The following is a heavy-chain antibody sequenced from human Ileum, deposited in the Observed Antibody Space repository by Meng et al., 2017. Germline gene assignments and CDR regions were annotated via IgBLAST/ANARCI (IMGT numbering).Heavy chain of an antibody. D-gene: IGHD4-17*01. CDR1: GISVSRYY. CDR3: ARDVVPTVTYYYNWFDP. Sequence: RVTPSQTRTHTSPSSGISVSRYYMSWIRPPSRKGLEWIGLIYTSGSTNYNPSLKSRVTMSVDTSKNQFSLKLSSVTAADTDVYYCARDVVPTVTYYYNWFDPWGQGTLVTVSS. CDR2: IYTSGST. V-gene: IGHV4-4*07. J-gene: IGHJ5*02.